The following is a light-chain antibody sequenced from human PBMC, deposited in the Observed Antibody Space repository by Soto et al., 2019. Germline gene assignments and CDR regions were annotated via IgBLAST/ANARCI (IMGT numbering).Light chain of an antibody. CDR1: QGVSSNY. J-gene: IGKJ1*01. CDR2: GAS. Sequence: EIVLTQSPGTLSLSPGERATLSCRASQGVSSNYLAWYQQKPGQAPRPLIYGASSRATGIPDRCSGSGAGTDFTLNISRLESEDFAVYYCQQYCSSPWTFGQGTKVEIK. CDR3: QQYCSSPWT. V-gene: IGKV3-20*01.